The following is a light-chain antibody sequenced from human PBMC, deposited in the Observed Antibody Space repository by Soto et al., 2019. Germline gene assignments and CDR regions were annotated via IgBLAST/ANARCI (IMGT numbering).Light chain of an antibody. CDR3: SSKTSSSTLVV. CDR1: NSDVGSYNY. Sequence: QSALTQPASVSGSPGQSITISCTGTNSDVGSYNYVSWYQQHPGKAPKLMIYEVSNRPSGVSNRFSGSKSGNTASLTISGLQAEDEADYYCSSKTSSSTLVVFTTGTKVTVL. V-gene: IGLV2-14*01. CDR2: EVS. J-gene: IGLJ1*01.